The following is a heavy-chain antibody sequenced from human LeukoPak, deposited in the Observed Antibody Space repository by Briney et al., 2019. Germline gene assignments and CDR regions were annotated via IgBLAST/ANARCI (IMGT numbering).Heavy chain of an antibody. CDR3: ARVVGLTGYSSSWYSGYYYYMDV. J-gene: IGHJ6*03. Sequence: ASVKVSCKASGGTFSSYAISWVRQAPGQGLEWMGGIIPIFGTTNYAQKFQDRVTITEDKTTSTAYMELSRLRSEDTAVYYCARVVGLTGYSSSWYSGYYYYMDVWGKGTTVTVSS. CDR2: IIPIFGTT. CDR1: GGTFSSYA. D-gene: IGHD6-13*01. V-gene: IGHV1-69*06.